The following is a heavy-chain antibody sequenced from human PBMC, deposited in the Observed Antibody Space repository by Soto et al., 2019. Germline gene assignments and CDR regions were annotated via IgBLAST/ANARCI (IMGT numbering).Heavy chain of an antibody. D-gene: IGHD6-13*01. CDR2: ISSSSSYI. Sequence: GGSLRLSCAASGFTFSSYSMNWVRQAPGKGLEWVSSISSSSSYIYYADSVKGRFTISRDNAKNSLYLQMNSLRAEDTAVYYCARDGTGKQLYYYYGMDVWGQGTTVTVYS. J-gene: IGHJ6*02. V-gene: IGHV3-21*01. CDR3: ARDGTGKQLYYYYGMDV. CDR1: GFTFSSYS.